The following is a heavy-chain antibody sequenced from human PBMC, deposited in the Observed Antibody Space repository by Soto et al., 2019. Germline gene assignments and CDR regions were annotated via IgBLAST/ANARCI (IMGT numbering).Heavy chain of an antibody. CDR3: ARAQYYYDSSGINDAFDI. Sequence: LSITCTVACGSVRIYYWSLIRQRAGKGLEWIGRIYTSGSTHYNPSLKSRVTMSVDTSKNQFSLKLSSVTAADTAVYYCARAQYYYDSSGINDAFDIWGLGTMVTVSS. D-gene: IGHD3-22*01. CDR1: CGSVRIYY. CDR2: IYTSGST. V-gene: IGHV4-4*07. J-gene: IGHJ3*02.